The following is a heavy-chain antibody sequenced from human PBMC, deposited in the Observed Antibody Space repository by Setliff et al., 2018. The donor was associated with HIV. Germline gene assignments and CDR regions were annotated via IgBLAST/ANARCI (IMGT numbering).Heavy chain of an antibody. CDR2: IDPNGGAT. D-gene: IGHD2-2*01. CDR1: GYSFTSYF. J-gene: IGHJ3*02. V-gene: IGHV1-46*01. Sequence: GASVKVSCKAFGYSFTSYFLHWVRQAPGQGLEWLGIIDPNGGATNNAQKLQGRLTVTTDTSTGTLYMELSNLRSDDSAVYYRARAGGGATDQAFDIWGQGTMVTVSS. CDR3: ARAGGGATDQAFDI.